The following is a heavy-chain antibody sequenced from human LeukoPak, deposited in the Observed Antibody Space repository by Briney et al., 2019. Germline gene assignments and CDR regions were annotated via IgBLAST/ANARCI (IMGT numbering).Heavy chain of an antibody. CDR1: GYTFTSYG. Sequence: ASVKVSCKASGYTFTSYGISWVRQAPGQGLEWMGWISAYNGNTNYAQKLQGRVTMTTDTSTSTAYMELMSLRSDDTAVYYCARDLKSLNSLDYWGQGTLVTVSS. D-gene: IGHD2/OR15-2a*01. V-gene: IGHV1-18*01. CDR2: ISAYNGNT. J-gene: IGHJ4*02. CDR3: ARDLKSLNSLDY.